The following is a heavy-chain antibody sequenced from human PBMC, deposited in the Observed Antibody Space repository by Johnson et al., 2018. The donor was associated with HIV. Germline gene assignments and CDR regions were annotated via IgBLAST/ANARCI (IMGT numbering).Heavy chain of an antibody. CDR3: ARDSRGWYTLDAFDI. V-gene: IGHV3-30*02. J-gene: IGHJ3*02. CDR1: GFTLSIYG. Sequence: VQLVESGGGVVQPGGSLRLSCAASGFTLSIYGMHWVRQAPGKGLEWVTFIRYDGSNKYYAESVKGRFTISRDNSKNTLYLQMNSLRAEDTAVYYCARDSRGWYTLDAFDIWGQGTMVTVSS. D-gene: IGHD6-13*01. CDR2: IRYDGSNK.